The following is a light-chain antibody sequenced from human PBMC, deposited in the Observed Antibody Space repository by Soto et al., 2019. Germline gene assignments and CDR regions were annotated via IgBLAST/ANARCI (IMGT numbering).Light chain of an antibody. V-gene: IGKV3-15*01. J-gene: IGKJ1*01. CDR3: QQYNNWPLT. CDR1: QSVSSN. CDR2: GAS. Sequence: EIVMTQSPATLSVSPGERATLSCRTSQSVSSNLAWYQQKPGQAPRLLIYGASTRATGIPARFSGSGSGTEFTLIISSLQSEDFAVYYCQQYNNWPLTFGQGTKVDIK.